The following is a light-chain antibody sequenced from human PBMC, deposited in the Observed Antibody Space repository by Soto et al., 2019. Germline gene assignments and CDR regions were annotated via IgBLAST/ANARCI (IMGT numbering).Light chain of an antibody. CDR3: SAYTTTSTPVV. CDR1: GSDVGASNY. V-gene: IGLV2-14*01. J-gene: IGLJ2*01. CDR2: EVT. Sequence: QSVLTQPASVSGSPGQSIAISCTGSGSDVGASNYVSWYQQHPGKAPNLMLFEVTNRPSGVSDRFSGSKSGNTASLTISSLQAEDEADYYCSAYTTTSTPVVFGGGTKLTVL.